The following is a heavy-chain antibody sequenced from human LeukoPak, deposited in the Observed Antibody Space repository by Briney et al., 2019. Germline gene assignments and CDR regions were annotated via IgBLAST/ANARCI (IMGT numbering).Heavy chain of an antibody. V-gene: IGHV6-1*01. CDR2: TYYRSKWYN. CDR3: ARDGMAVAVGYFDL. D-gene: IGHD6-19*01. Sequence: TLSLTCAISGDSVSSNSATWNWIRQSPSRGLEWLGRTYYRSKWYNDYAASVKSRITIKPDTSKNQFSLQLNSVTPEDTAVYYCARDGMAVAVGYFDLWGRGTLVTVSS. J-gene: IGHJ2*01. CDR1: GDSVSSNSAT.